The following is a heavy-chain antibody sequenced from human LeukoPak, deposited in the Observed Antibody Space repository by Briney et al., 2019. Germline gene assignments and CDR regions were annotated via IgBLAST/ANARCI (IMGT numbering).Heavy chain of an antibody. CDR1: GFTFSSYS. J-gene: IGHJ4*02. V-gene: IGHV3-21*04. Sequence: PGGSLRLSCAASGFTFSSYSMNWVRQAPGKGLEWVSSISSSSSYIYYADSVKGRFTISRDNAKNSLYLQMNSLRAEDTAVYYCARDPFEVTRGFDYWGQGTLVTVSS. D-gene: IGHD2-21*02. CDR3: ARDPFEVTRGFDY. CDR2: ISSSSSYI.